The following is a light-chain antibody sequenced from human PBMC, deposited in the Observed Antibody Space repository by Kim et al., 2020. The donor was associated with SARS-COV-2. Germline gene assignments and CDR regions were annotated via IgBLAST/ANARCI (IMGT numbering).Light chain of an antibody. J-gene: IGLJ2*01. Sequence: GQSVTISCTGTSSDFGGDNYVSWYQQHPGKAPKLMIYEVSKRPSGVPDRFSGSKSGNSASLTVSGLQADDEADYYCSSCAGTNNLVFGGGTQLTVL. V-gene: IGLV2-8*01. CDR2: EVS. CDR1: SSDFGGDNY. CDR3: SSCAGTNNLV.